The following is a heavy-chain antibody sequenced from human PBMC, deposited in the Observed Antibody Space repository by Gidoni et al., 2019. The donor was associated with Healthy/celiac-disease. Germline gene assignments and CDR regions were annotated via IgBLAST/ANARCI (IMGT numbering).Heavy chain of an antibody. CDR3: ARVSGSYPSDDAFDI. CDR1: GYTFTSYA. D-gene: IGHD1-26*01. CDR2: INAGNGNT. J-gene: IGHJ3*02. V-gene: IGHV1-3*01. Sequence: QVQLVQSGAEVQKPGASVKVSCKASGYTFTSYAMHWVRQAPGQRLEWMGWINAGNGNTKSSQKFQGRVTITRDTSASTAYMELSSLRSEDTAVYYCARVSGSYPSDDAFDIWGQGTMVTVSS.